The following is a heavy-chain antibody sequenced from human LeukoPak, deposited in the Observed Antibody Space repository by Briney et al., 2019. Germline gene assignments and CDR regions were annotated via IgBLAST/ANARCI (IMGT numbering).Heavy chain of an antibody. CDR3: ARVPTLIVVVPAANYNYYYYMDV. CDR2: ISAYNGNT. J-gene: IGHJ6*03. CDR1: GYTFTSYG. Sequence: ASVKVSCKASGYTFTSYGISWVRQAPGQGLEWMGWISAYNGNTNYAQKLQGRVTMTTDTSTSTAYMELRSLRSDDTAAYYCARVPTLIVVVPAANYNYYYYMDVWGKGTTVTVSS. D-gene: IGHD2-2*01. V-gene: IGHV1-18*01.